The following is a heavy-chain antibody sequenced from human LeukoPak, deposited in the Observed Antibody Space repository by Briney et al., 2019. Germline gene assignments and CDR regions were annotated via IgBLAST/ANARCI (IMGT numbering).Heavy chain of an antibody. CDR2: IYYSGST. Sequence: SETLSLTCTVSGGSISSSSYYWGWIRQPPGKGLEWIGSIYYSGSTYYNPSLKSRVTISVDTSKNQFSLKLSSVTAADTAVYYCARGDCGGDCSLGYYYYGMDVWGQGTTVTVSS. V-gene: IGHV4-39*01. CDR1: GGSISSSSYY. D-gene: IGHD2-21*02. CDR3: ARGDCGGDCSLGYYYYGMDV. J-gene: IGHJ6*02.